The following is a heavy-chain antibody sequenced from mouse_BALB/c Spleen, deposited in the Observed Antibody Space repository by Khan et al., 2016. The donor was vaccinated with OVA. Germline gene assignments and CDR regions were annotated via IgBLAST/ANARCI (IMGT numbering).Heavy chain of an antibody. Sequence: VQLVESGGDLVEPGGSLKLSCAASGFTFSTYGMSWVRQTPDKRLEWVATISTGGHYTYYPDSVRGRFTISRDNAKNTLYLQMTSLKSEDTAMFYCARLAYYYDSEGFAYWGQGTLVTVSA. J-gene: IGHJ3*01. V-gene: IGHV5-6*01. CDR3: ARLAYYYDSEGFAY. CDR2: ISTGGHYT. D-gene: IGHD1-1*01. CDR1: GFTFSTYG.